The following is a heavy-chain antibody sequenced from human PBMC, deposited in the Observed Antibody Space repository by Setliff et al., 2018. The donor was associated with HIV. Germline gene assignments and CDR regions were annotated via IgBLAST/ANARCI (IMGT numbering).Heavy chain of an antibody. CDR3: ARRRSDFWSGYYKGWFDP. J-gene: IGHJ5*02. Sequence: KPSETLSLTCTVSGGSISSGSYYWSWIRQPAGKGLEWIGRIYTSGSTNYNPSLKSRVTISIDTSRNQFSLKLSSVTAADTAVYYCARRRSDFWSGYYKGWFDPWGQGTLVTVSS. CDR1: GGSISSGSYY. CDR2: IYTSGST. D-gene: IGHD3-3*01. V-gene: IGHV4-61*02.